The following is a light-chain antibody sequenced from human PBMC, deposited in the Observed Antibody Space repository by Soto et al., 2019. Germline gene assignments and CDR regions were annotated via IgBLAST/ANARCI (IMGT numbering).Light chain of an antibody. Sequence: DIQMTQSPSTLSASVGDRVTIACRASQSISSWLAWYQQKPGKAPNLLIYKASTLESGVPSRFSGSGSGTEFTLTISSLQPEDIATYYCQQYDNLTFGGGTKVDIK. CDR1: QSISSW. CDR2: KAS. V-gene: IGKV1-5*03. CDR3: QQYDNLT. J-gene: IGKJ4*01.